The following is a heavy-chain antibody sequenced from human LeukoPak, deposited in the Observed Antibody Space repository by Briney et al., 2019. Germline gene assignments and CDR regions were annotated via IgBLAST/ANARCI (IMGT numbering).Heavy chain of an antibody. V-gene: IGHV4-59*01. CDR1: GGSISSYY. Sequence: SETLSLTCTVSGGSISSYYWIWIRQPPGKGLEWIGYIYYNGNTNYNPSLKSRVTISIDTSKNQFSLKLSSVTAADTAVYYCARARYYYTYWGQGTLVTVSS. CDR3: ARARYYYTY. J-gene: IGHJ4*02. CDR2: IYYNGNT.